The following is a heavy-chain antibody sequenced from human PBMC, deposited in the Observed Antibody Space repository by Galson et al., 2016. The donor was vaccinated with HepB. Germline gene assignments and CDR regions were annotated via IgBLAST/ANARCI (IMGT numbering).Heavy chain of an antibody. V-gene: IGHV3-74*01. Sequence: SDGSTVDYADSVRGRFKITRDNAKNTLYLEMNSLRAEDIAVYYCATLGGAGVSQSRTPFDYWGQGTLVTVSS. CDR2: SDGSTV. J-gene: IGHJ4*02. D-gene: IGHD3-10*01. CDR3: ATLGGAGVSQSRTPFDY.